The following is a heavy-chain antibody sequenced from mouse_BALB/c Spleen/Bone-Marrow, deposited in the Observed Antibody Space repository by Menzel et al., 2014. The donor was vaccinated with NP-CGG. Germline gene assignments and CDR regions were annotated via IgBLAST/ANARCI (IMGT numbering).Heavy chain of an antibody. CDR2: ISSGGSYT. CDR3: TRDRRDY. J-gene: IGHJ4*01. CDR1: GFIFSYYA. V-gene: IGHV5-9-4*01. Sequence: DVHLVESGGGLVKPGGSLKLSCAASGFIFSYYAMSWVRQSPEKRLEWVAEISSGGSYTYYPDTVTGRFTISRDNAKNTLYLEMSSLRSEDTAMYYCTRDRRDYWGQGTSVTVSS.